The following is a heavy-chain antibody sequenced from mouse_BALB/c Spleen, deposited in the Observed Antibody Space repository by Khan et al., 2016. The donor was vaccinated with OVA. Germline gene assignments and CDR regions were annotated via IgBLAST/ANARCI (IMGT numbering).Heavy chain of an antibody. Sequence: VQLQQSGAELVTPGASVRLSCKASGYSFTSYYLYWVKQRPGQGLEWIGDINPNNGGTNFNEKFKSKAKLTVDKSSSTAYIQLNSLTSVDSAVYYCSRSGYGSFAYWGQGTLVTVSA. CDR3: SRSGYGSFAY. V-gene: IGHV1-53*01. D-gene: IGHD2-2*01. J-gene: IGHJ3*01. CDR2: INPNNGGT. CDR1: GYSFTSYY.